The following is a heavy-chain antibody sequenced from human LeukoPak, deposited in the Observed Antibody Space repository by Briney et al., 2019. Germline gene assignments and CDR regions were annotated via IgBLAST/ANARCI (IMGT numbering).Heavy chain of an antibody. V-gene: IGHV3-21*01. CDR2: ISSSSSYI. CDR1: GITFNSYT. D-gene: IGHD2/OR15-2a*01. Sequence: GGSLRLSCAASGITFNSYTMNWVRQAPGKGLEWVSSISSSSSYIYYAASVKGRFTISRDNAKNSLYLQMNSLRAEDTAVYYCARDWFHAIDYWGQGTLVTVSS. J-gene: IGHJ4*02. CDR3: ARDWFHAIDY.